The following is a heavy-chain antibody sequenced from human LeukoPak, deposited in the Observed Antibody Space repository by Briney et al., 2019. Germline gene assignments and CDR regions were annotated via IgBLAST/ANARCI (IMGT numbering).Heavy chain of an antibody. D-gene: IGHD1-26*01. Sequence: ASVKVSCKASGYTFTGYYMHWVRQAPGRGLEWMGWINPNSGGTNYAQKFQGRVTMTRDTSISTAYMELSRLRSDDTAVYYCAREVGATTSLDYWGQGTLVTVSS. CDR2: INPNSGGT. CDR1: GYTFTGYY. CDR3: AREVGATTSLDY. J-gene: IGHJ4*02. V-gene: IGHV1-2*02.